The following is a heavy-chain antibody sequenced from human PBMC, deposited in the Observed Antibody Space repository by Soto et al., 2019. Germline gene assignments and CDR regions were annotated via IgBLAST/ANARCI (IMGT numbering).Heavy chain of an antibody. J-gene: IGHJ4*02. V-gene: IGHV1-69*01. D-gene: IGHD5-18*01. CDR2: IIPVLGVG. CDR3: AREAGYTYGYVFDY. Sequence: QVQLVQSGAEVKKPGSSLGVSCKVSGGPFGNHAITWLRQPPEQGLEWLGGIIPVLGVGDNAQNFQGRVTITADASTSTAYLELSSLRSEDTALYYCAREAGYTYGYVFDYWGQGTLVTVSS. CDR1: GGPFGNHA.